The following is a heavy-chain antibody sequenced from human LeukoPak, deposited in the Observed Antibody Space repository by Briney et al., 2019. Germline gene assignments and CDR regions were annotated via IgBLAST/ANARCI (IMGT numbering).Heavy chain of an antibody. D-gene: IGHD2-2*01. J-gene: IGHJ4*02. CDR2: INTNTGNP. V-gene: IGHV7-4-1*02. CDR1: GYTFTSYA. Sequence: ASVKVSCKASGYTFTSYAMNWVRQAPGQGLEWMGWINTNTGNPTYAQGFTGRFVFSLDTSVSTAYLQISSLKAEDTAVYYCARDPDIVVVNGAGVDYWGQGTLVTVSS. CDR3: ARDPDIVVVNGAGVDY.